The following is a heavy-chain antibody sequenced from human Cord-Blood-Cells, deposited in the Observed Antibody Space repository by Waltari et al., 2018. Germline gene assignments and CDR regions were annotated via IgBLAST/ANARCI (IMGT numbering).Heavy chain of an antibody. CDR3: ASEYSSSSNWFDP. J-gene: IGHJ5*02. CDR2: IYYSGST. V-gene: IGHV4-39*01. Sequence: QLQLQESGPGLVKPSETLSLTCTVSGGSISSSSYYWGWIRQPPGKGLEWSGSIYYSGSTSNNPSLKSRYTISVDTSKNQFSLKRSSVTAADTAVYYCASEYSSSSNWFDPWGQGTLVTVSS. D-gene: IGHD6-6*01. CDR1: GGSISSSSYY.